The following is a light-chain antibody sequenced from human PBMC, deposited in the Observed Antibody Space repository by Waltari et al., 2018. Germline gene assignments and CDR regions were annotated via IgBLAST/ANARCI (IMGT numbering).Light chain of an antibody. V-gene: IGLV2-23*02. CDR1: NRDVGGWNR. CDR3: CSYRSGSTYV. J-gene: IGLJ1*01. CDR2: EVD. Sequence: QSALPQPASVSGSPGQSITIPCTGTNRDVGGWNRVSWYQQYSGKAPKLIIYEVDKRPSAVSNRFSGSKSGNTASLTISGLQAEDEADYFCCSYRSGSTYVFGTGTTVTVL.